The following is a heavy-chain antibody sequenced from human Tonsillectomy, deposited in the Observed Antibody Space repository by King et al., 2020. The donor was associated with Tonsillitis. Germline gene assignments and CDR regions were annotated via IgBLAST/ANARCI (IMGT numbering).Heavy chain of an antibody. CDR3: ARVLSMVRGAYFDF. CDR1: GGSISSDY. Sequence: QLQESGPGLVKPSETLSLTCIVSGGSISSDYWSWIRQPPGKGLEWIGYIYYSGSTNYNPSLKSRVTISVDTSKNPFSLKLSSVTAADTAVYYCARVLSMVRGAYFDFWGQGTLVTVSS. J-gene: IGHJ4*02. CDR2: IYYSGST. V-gene: IGHV4-59*01. D-gene: IGHD3-10*01.